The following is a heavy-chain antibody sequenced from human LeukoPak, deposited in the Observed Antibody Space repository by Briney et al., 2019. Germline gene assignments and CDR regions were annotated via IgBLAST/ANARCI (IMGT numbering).Heavy chain of an antibody. V-gene: IGHV3-30*02. J-gene: IGHJ4*02. CDR3: AKDHRPWLGQGVDY. Sequence: HPGGSLRLSCAASGFTFSSYGMHWVRQAPGKGLEWVAFIRYDGSNKYYADSVKGRFTISRDNSKNTLYLQMNSLRAEDTAVYYCAKDHRPWLGQGVDYWGQGTLVTVSS. D-gene: IGHD5-12*01. CDR1: GFTFSSYG. CDR2: IRYDGSNK.